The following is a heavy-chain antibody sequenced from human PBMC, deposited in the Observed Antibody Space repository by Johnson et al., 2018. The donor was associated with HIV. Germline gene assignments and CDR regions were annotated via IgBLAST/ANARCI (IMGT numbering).Heavy chain of an antibody. D-gene: IGHD1-26*01. CDR2: IKSKTDGGTT. CDR3: TTFKVAPRIKAPTTSKATILLDAFYI. J-gene: IGHJ3*02. Sequence: MLLVESGGGLVKPGGSLRLSCAASGFTFSNAWMSWVRQAPGKGLEWVGRIKSKTDGGTTDYAAPVKGRFTISRDDSKNTLYLQMNSLKTEDTAVYYCTTFKVAPRIKAPTTSKATILLDAFYIWGQGTMVTVSS. CDR1: GFTFSNAW. V-gene: IGHV3-15*01.